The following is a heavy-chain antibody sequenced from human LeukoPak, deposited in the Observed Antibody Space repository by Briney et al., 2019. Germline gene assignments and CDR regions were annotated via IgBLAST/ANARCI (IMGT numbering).Heavy chain of an antibody. V-gene: IGHV3-48*03. CDR2: ISSSGSTI. Sequence: GGSLRLSCAASGFTFSNSDMDWVRQAPGKGLEWVSYISSSGSTIYYADSVKGRFTISRDNAKNSLYLQMNSLRAEDTAVYYCARVSWELLRYFDYWGQGTLVTVSS. CDR1: GFTFSNSD. CDR3: ARVSWELLRYFDY. D-gene: IGHD1-26*01. J-gene: IGHJ4*02.